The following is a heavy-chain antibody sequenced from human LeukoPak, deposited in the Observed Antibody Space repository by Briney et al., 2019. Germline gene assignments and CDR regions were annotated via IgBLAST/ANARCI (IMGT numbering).Heavy chain of an antibody. V-gene: IGHV4-38-2*02. CDR2: IYHSGGT. Sequence: SETLSLTCAVSGYSISSGHYWGWIRQPPGKGLEWIGSIYHSGGTYYNPSLKSRVTISVDTSKNQFSLKLSSVTAADTAVYYCARDSATPYAFDIWGQGTMVTVSS. J-gene: IGHJ3*02. CDR1: GYSISSGHY. D-gene: IGHD5-12*01. CDR3: ARDSATPYAFDI.